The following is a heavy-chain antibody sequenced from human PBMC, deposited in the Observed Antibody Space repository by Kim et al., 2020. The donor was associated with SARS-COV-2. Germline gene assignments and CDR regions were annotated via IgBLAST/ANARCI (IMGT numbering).Heavy chain of an antibody. CDR3: ARDVRDGSSGYYAIFRDY. V-gene: IGHV3-7*01. Sequence: GGSLRLSCAASGFTFSSYWMSWVRQAPGKGLEWVANIKQDGSEKYYVDSVKGRFTISRDNAKNSLYLQMNSLRAEDTAVYYCARDVRDGSSGYYAIFRDYWGQRTLVTVPS. CDR1: GFTFSSYW. CDR2: IKQDGSEK. D-gene: IGHD3-22*01. J-gene: IGHJ4*02.